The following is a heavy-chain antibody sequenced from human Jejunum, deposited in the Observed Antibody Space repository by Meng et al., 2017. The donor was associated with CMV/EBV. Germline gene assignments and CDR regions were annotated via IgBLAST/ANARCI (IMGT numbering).Heavy chain of an antibody. V-gene: IGHV3-74*01. D-gene: IGHD6-19*01. CDR1: GFTFSSDW. J-gene: IGHJ4*02. CDR3: ARDYYSSGTH. CDR2: INTDGRNT. Sequence: EVQGGGSGGGLVQPGGSLRLACAASGFTFSSDWMHWVRQAPGKGLEWVSRINTDGRNTNYADSVKGRFTISRDNAKNTLYLQMNSLRVEDTAVYYCARDYYSSGTHWGQGTLVTVSS.